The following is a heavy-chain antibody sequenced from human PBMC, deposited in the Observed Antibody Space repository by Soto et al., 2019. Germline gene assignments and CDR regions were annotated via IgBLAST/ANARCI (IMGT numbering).Heavy chain of an antibody. J-gene: IGHJ6*02. V-gene: IGHV1-18*01. CDR1: GYTFTSYG. Sequence: QVQLVQSGGEVKKPGASVKLSCTASGYTFTSYGISWVRQAPGQGLEWMGWISAYNGKTNYAQNVQGRVTMTTDTSTRTAYMDLRSLRSDDTAVYYCARAGDVNYYHGMDVWGQATTVTVSS. CDR3: ARAGDVNYYHGMDV. CDR2: ISAYNGKT.